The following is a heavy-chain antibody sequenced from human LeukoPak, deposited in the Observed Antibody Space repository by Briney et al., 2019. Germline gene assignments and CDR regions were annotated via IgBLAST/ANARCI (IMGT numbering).Heavy chain of an antibody. CDR1: GFTFGSYA. CDR2: ISDSGGSA. CDR3: AKGYDYESSGYPQPFDY. V-gene: IGHV3-23*01. D-gene: IGHD3-22*01. Sequence: HPGGSLRLSCAASGFTFGSYAMSWVRQAPGKGLEWVSAISDSGGSAYYTDSVKGRFTISRGNSRNTLYLQMNSLRAEDSALYLCAKGYDYESSGYPQPFDYWGQGTLVTVSS. J-gene: IGHJ4*02.